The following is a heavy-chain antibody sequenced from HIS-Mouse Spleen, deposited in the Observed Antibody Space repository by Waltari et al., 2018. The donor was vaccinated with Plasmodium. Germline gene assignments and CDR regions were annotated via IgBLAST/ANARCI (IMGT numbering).Heavy chain of an antibody. J-gene: IGHJ3*02. Sequence: EVQLVESGGGLVKPGGSLRLSCAASGFTFSSFSMNWVRQAPGTGLDWVSSISSSSSYIYYADSVKGRFTISRDNAKNSLYLQMNSLRAEDTAVYYCARVGATDAFDIWGQGTMVTVSS. CDR3: ARVGATDAFDI. CDR2: ISSSSSYI. D-gene: IGHD1-26*01. CDR1: GFTFSSFS. V-gene: IGHV3-21*01.